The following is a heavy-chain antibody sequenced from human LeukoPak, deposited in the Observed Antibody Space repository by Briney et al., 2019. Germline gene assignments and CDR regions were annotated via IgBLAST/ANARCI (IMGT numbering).Heavy chain of an antibody. V-gene: IGHV1-18*01. Sequence: ASVKVSCKASGYTFTSYGISWVRQAPGQGLEWMGWISAYNGNTNYAQKLQGRVTMTTDTSTSTAYMELRSLRSDDTAVYYCAKDPIPRADPSTSFDYWGQGTPVTVSS. J-gene: IGHJ4*02. CDR2: ISAYNGNT. CDR1: GYTFTSYG. CDR3: AKDPIPRADPSTSFDY.